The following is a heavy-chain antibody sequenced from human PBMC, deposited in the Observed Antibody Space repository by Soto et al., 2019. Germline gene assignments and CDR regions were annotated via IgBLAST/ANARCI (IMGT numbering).Heavy chain of an antibody. CDR2: IYHSGST. J-gene: IGHJ5*02. CDR3: ARARPGGRDDYGDYSTRSGWFDP. V-gene: IGHV4-38-2*01. Sequence: PSETLSLTCAVSGYSISSGYYWGWIRQPPGKGLEWIGSIYHSGSTYYNPSLKSRVTISVDTSKNQFSLKLSSVTAADTAVYYCARARPGGRDDYGDYSTRSGWFDPWGQGTLVTVSS. D-gene: IGHD4-17*01. CDR1: GYSISSGYY.